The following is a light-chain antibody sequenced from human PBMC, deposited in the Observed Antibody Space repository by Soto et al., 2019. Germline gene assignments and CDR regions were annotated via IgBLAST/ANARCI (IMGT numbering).Light chain of an antibody. Sequence: QSVLTQPAPVSGSPGQSITIACTGTNTDVGGYNYVSWYQQHPMKAPKLIIYEVTKRPSGVSARFSGSKSANTASLTVSGLQAEDEADYYCNSYTSTNTYVFGTGTKVTVL. CDR1: NTDVGGYNY. CDR3: NSYTSTNTYV. V-gene: IGLV2-14*01. CDR2: EVT. J-gene: IGLJ1*01.